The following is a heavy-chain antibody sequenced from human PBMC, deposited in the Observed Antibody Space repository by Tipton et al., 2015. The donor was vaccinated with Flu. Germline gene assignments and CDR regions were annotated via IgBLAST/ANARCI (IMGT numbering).Heavy chain of an antibody. CDR2: IYYSGST. J-gene: IGHJ4*02. V-gene: IGHV4-59*01. D-gene: IGHD5-18*01. CDR3: ARDGGYSYGFDY. Sequence: TLSLTCTVSGGSISGYYWSWIRQPPGKGLEWIGYIYYSGSTNYNPSLKSRVTISVDTSKNQFSLKLSSVTAADTAVYYCARDGGYSYGFDYWGQGTLVTVSS. CDR1: GGSISGYY.